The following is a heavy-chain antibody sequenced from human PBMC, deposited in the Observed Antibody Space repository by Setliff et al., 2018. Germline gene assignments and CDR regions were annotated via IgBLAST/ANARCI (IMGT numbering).Heavy chain of an antibody. J-gene: IGHJ4*02. CDR3: ARTIVGGATRLDY. CDR1: GYTFTSYA. CDR2: SNAGNGNT. Sequence: GASVKVSCKASGYTFTSYAMHWVRQAPGQRLEWMGWSNAGNGNTKYSQEFQGRVTITRDTSISTAYMELNRLRSDDTAVYYCARTIVGGATRLDYWGLGTLVTVSS. V-gene: IGHV1-3*02. D-gene: IGHD1-26*01.